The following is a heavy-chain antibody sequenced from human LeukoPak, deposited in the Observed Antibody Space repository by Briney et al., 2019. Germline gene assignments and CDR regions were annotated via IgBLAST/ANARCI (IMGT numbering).Heavy chain of an antibody. V-gene: IGHV3-9*01. J-gene: IGHJ4*02. Sequence: PGGSLRLSCAASGFTFDDYAMHWVRQAPGKGLEWVSGISWNSGSIGYADSVKGRFTISRDNAKNSLYLQMNSLRAEDTALYYCAKDRIPSSGSYYNSFDYWGQGTLVTVSS. CDR3: AKDRIPSSGSYYNSFDY. D-gene: IGHD3-10*01. CDR2: ISWNSGSI. CDR1: GFTFDDYA.